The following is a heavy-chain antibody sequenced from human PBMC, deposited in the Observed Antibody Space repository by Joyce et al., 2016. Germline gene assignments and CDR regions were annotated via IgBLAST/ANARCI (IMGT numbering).Heavy chain of an antibody. CDR3: ASTLPKFVFAHHYYYMDV. Sequence: QLQLQDSGPGLVKPSETLSLTCTVSGVSISSGAFYWAWIRQPPGKGLGWIGTIYYTGSTYFNPSRKSGVTIAIDTSKAQFALHRSSVTAADTAVYYCASTLPKFVFAHHYYYMDVWGKGTTVTVSS. V-gene: IGHV4-39*01. CDR2: IYYTGST. CDR1: GVSISSGAFY. J-gene: IGHJ6*03. D-gene: IGHD2-21*01.